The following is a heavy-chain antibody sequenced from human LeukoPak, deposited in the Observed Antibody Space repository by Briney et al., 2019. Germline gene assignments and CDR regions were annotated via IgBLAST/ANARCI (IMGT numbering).Heavy chain of an antibody. CDR2: ISSSSSYI. Sequence: GRSLRLSCAASGFTFSSYSMNWVRQAPGKGLEWVSSISSSSSYIYYADSVKGRFTISRDNAKNSLYLQMNSLRAEDTAVYYCARVGFHCSSTSCYGFMDVWGQGTTVTVSS. CDR3: ARVGFHCSSTSCYGFMDV. J-gene: IGHJ6*02. D-gene: IGHD2-2*01. CDR1: GFTFSSYS. V-gene: IGHV3-21*01.